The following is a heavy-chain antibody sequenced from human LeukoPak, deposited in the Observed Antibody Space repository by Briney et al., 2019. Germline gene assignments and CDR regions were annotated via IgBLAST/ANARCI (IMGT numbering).Heavy chain of an antibody. D-gene: IGHD3-22*01. J-gene: IGHJ4*02. CDR1: GFTVSSNY. Sequence: GGSLRLSCAASGFTVSSNYMSWVRQAPGKGLEWVSVIYSGGSTYYADSVKGRFTISRDNVKNSLYLQMNSLRAEDTAVYYCAREGYYDSSGYLGYWGQGTLVTVSS. V-gene: IGHV3-53*01. CDR2: IYSGGST. CDR3: AREGYYDSSGYLGY.